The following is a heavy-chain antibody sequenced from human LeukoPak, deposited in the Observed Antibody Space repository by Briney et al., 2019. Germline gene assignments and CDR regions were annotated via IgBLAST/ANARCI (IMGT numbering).Heavy chain of an antibody. D-gene: IGHD5-12*01. Sequence: SETLSLTCTVSGDSISSSTYYWGWIRQPPGKGLECIGSIYYSGSTYYNPSLKSRVTISVDTSKNQFSLKLSSVTAADTAIYYCARHLTVATISYFDYWGQGTLVTVSS. CDR2: IYYSGST. CDR1: GDSISSSTYY. V-gene: IGHV4-39*01. J-gene: IGHJ4*02. CDR3: ARHLTVATISYFDY.